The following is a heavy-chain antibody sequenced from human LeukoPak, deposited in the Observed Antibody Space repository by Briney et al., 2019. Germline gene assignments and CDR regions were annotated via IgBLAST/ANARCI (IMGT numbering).Heavy chain of an antibody. CDR1: GFTFSSYA. CDR3: ARERAYYYESSGYYYFDY. D-gene: IGHD3-22*01. V-gene: IGHV3-7*01. Sequence: QPGGSLRLSCAASGFTFSSYAMSWVRQAPGKGLEWVANIKQDGSEKYYVDSVKGRFTISRDNAKNSLYLQMNSLRAEDTAVYYCARERAYYYESSGYYYFDYWGQGTPVTVSS. J-gene: IGHJ4*02. CDR2: IKQDGSEK.